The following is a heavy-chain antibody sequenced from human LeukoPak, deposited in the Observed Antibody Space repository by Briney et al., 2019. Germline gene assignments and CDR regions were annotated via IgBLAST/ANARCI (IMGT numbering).Heavy chain of an antibody. V-gene: IGHV1-8*01. Sequence: PVASVKVSCKASRYTFTSYDINWVRRATGQGLEWMGWMNPNSGNTGYAQKYQGRVTMTRNTSIGTAYMELSSLRSEDTAVYYCARVVVPVAPHWFDPWGQETLFPSPQ. J-gene: IGHJ5*02. CDR1: RYTFTSYD. CDR3: ARVVVPVAPHWFDP. CDR2: MNPNSGNT. D-gene: IGHD5-12*01.